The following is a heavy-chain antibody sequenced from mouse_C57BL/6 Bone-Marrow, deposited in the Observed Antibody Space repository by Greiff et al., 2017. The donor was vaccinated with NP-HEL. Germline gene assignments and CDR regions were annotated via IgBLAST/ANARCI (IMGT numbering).Heavy chain of an antibody. Sequence: VQLQQRGAELVRPGSSVKLSCKASGYTFTSYWMDWVKQRPGQGLEWIGNIYPSDSETHYNQKFKDKATLTVDKSSSTAYMQLSSLTSEDSAVYYCARRGSSGYAWFAYWGQGTLVTVSA. D-gene: IGHD3-2*02. CDR2: IYPSDSET. CDR1: GYTFTSYW. CDR3: ARRGSSGYAWFAY. V-gene: IGHV1-61*01. J-gene: IGHJ3*01.